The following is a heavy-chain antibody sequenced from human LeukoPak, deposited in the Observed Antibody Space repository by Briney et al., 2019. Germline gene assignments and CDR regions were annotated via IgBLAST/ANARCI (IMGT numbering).Heavy chain of an antibody. D-gene: IGHD1-1*01. J-gene: IGHJ4*02. CDR2: LSGSGGST. CDR3: AKGEGATGTTGFDY. Sequence: PGGSLRLSCAASGVTFSSYDMSWVRQAPGKGLEWVSALSGSGGSTYYADSVKGRFTISRDNSKNTLYLQMNSLRAEDTAVYYCAKGEGATGTTGFDYWGQGTLVTVSS. V-gene: IGHV3-23*01. CDR1: GVTFSSYD.